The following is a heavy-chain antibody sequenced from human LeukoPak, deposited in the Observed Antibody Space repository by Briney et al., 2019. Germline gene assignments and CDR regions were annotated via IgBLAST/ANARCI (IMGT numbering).Heavy chain of an antibody. V-gene: IGHV3-21*01. J-gene: IGHJ3*01. CDR2: ISSSSSYI. Sequence: PGGSLRLSCAASGFTFSTYTMNWVRQAPGKGLEWVSSISSSSSYIYYADSVKARFTISRDNAKNSLYLQVNSLRAEDTAVYYCARGGVAGGFDLWGQGTMVTVSS. CDR1: GFTFSTYT. D-gene: IGHD2-8*01. CDR3: ARGGVAGGFDL.